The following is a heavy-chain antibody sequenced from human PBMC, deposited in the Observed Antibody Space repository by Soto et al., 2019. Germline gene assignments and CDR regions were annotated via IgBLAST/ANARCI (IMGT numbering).Heavy chain of an antibody. Sequence: EVQLVESGGGLVKPGGSLRLSCAASGFTFSSYSMNWVRQAPGKGLEWVSSISSSSSYIYYADSVKGRFTISRDNAKNSLYLQMNSLRAEATAVYYCARVIGGSGSYWGQGTLVTVSS. D-gene: IGHD3-10*01. J-gene: IGHJ4*02. CDR2: ISSSSSYI. CDR3: ARVIGGSGSY. V-gene: IGHV3-21*01. CDR1: GFTFSSYS.